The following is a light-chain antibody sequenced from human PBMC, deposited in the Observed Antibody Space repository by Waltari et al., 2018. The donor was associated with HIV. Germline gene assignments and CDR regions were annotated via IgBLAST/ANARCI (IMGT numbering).Light chain of an antibody. CDR1: RSDIGAYNY. Sequence: QSALAQPASVSGSPGQSITFSCTGTRSDIGAYNYVSWYQKHPDKAPKVIIYRVKSRPSGVSYRFSVSKSGNTASLTISGLQAEDEADYYCSSYTTSNTYVFGRGTTVSVL. J-gene: IGLJ1*01. CDR3: SSYTTSNTYV. CDR2: RVK. V-gene: IGLV2-14*01.